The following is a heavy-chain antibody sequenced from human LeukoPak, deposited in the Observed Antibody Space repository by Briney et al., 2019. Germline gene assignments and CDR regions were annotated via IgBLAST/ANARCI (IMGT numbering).Heavy chain of an antibody. V-gene: IGHV3-7*01. D-gene: IGHD2-2*01. CDR1: GFTFSDHF. J-gene: IGHJ4*02. CDR2: IKPEGRET. Sequence: GGSLRLSCAASGFTFSDHFMDWVRQAPGKGLEWVATIKPEGRETSYVDSVKGRFTISRDNVKNSLYLQMNTLRGEDTAVYYCVRDDAIWGQGTLVDVSS. CDR3: VRDDAI.